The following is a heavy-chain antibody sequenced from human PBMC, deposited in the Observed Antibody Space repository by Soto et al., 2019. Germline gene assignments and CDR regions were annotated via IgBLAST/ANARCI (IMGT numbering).Heavy chain of an antibody. Sequence: SGPTLVNPTQTLTLTCTFSGFSLSTSGEGVGWIRQPPGKALEWLALIFWDDDKRYNSSLRSRLTITKATSKNQVVLTLTNMDPVDTATYYCAHRRDATVRVPAAISAWFDPWGQGTQVTVSS. V-gene: IGHV2-5*02. J-gene: IGHJ5*02. D-gene: IGHD2-2*01. CDR2: IFWDDDK. CDR1: GFSLSTSGEG. CDR3: AHRRDATVRVPAAISAWFDP.